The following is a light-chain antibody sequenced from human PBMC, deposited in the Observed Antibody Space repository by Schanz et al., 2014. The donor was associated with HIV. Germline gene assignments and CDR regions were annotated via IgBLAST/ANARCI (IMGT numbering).Light chain of an antibody. Sequence: EIVMTQSPVTLSVSPGERATLSCRASQSVKSNLAWYQHTPAQAPRLLIYGASTRAAGIPGRFSGSGSGTDFTFTISSLQSEDFAIYYCQHYISWPLTFGQGTRLEIK. J-gene: IGKJ5*01. V-gene: IGKV3-15*01. CDR2: GAS. CDR1: QSVKSN. CDR3: QHYISWPLT.